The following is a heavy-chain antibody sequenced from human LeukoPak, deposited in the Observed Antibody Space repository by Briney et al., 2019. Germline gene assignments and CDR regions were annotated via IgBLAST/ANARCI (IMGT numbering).Heavy chain of an antibody. CDR1: GNTFTGYY. Sequence: ASVKVSCKASGNTFTGYYMHWVRQAPGQGLEWMGWINPNSGGTNYAQKFQGRVTMTRDTSISTAYMELSRLRSDDTAVYYCARDRAGDYYFDYWGQGTLVTVSS. CDR3: ARDRAGDYYFDY. V-gene: IGHV1-2*02. CDR2: INPNSGGT. J-gene: IGHJ4*02. D-gene: IGHD2-21*01.